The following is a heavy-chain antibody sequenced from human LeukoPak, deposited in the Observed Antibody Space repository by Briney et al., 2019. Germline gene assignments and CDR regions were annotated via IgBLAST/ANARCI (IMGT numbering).Heavy chain of an antibody. D-gene: IGHD3-3*01. CDR3: TTLAYDVHY. J-gene: IGHJ4*02. V-gene: IGHV3-15*01. CDR1: EFIFRDAH. Sequence: GGSLRLSCGASEFIFRDAHMTWVRQAPGKGLEWVGRIMSNPAGGTTDYGAAAKGRFTISRDDSRNMLYLQLTNARADDTAVYYCTTLAYDVHYWGRGTLVTVSS. CDR2: IMSNPAGGTT.